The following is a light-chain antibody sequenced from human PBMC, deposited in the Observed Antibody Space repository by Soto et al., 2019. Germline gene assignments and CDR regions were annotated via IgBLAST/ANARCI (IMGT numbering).Light chain of an antibody. CDR2: GAS. CDR1: QSVSSSY. CDR3: QQYGSSPL. V-gene: IGKV3-20*01. J-gene: IGKJ5*01. Sequence: TVLKHSPGTLSLPPGERATLSCRASQSVSSSYLAWYQQKPGQAPRLLIYGASSRATGIPDRFSGSGSGTDFTLTISRLEPEDFAVYYCQQYGSSPLFGQGTRLE.